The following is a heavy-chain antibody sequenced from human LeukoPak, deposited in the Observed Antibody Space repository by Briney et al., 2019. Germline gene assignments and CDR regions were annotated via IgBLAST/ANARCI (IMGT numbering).Heavy chain of an antibody. CDR2: IYPGDSDP. J-gene: IGHJ4*02. D-gene: IGHD6-19*01. CDR1: GYSFTNSW. Sequence: GESLKISCKGSGYSFTNSWIGWVRQMPGQGLEWMGIIYPGDSDPRYSPSFQGQVTFSADKSISTAYLQWSSLKASDTAMYYCATVAGTGTFDYWGQGTLVTVSS. V-gene: IGHV5-51*01. CDR3: ATVAGTGTFDY.